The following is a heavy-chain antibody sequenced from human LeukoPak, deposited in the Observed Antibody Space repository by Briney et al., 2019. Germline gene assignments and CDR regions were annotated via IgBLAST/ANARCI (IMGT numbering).Heavy chain of an antibody. J-gene: IGHJ6*02. CDR1: GYTFTSYD. CDR3: ARVTALWFGELLAEGYGMDV. Sequence: ASVKVSCKASGYTFTSYDINWVRQATGQGLEWMGWMNPNSGNTGYAQKFQGRVTITRNTSISTAYMELSSLRSEDTAVYYCARVTALWFGELLAEGYGMDVWGQGTTVTVSS. CDR2: MNPNSGNT. V-gene: IGHV1-8*03. D-gene: IGHD3-10*01.